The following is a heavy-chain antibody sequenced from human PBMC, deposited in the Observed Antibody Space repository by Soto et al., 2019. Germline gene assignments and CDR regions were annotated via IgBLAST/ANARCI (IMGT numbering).Heavy chain of an antibody. CDR2: IMPIFATP. J-gene: IGHJ3*02. V-gene: IGHV1-69*01. CDR3: ASAKAVVVAPLDI. CDR1: GGTFSSYR. Sequence: QVQLEQSGAEVKKPGSSVKLSCKSSGGTFSSYRISWVRQAPGQGLEWMGGIMPIFATPKYAQKFQGRVTISADESTSTAHLEVRSLTSDDTAVYYCASAKAVVVAPLDIWGQGTMVTVSS. D-gene: IGHD2-15*01.